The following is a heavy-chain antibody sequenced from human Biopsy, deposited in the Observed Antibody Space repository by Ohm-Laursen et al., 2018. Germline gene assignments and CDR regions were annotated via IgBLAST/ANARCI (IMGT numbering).Heavy chain of an antibody. V-gene: IGHV1-8*01. J-gene: IGHJ4*02. CDR2: MNPNSGET. CDR3: AIEGGTYSKPFDY. CDR1: GYTFISYD. Sequence: ASVKVSCKASGYTFISYDIDWVRQATGQGLEWMGWMNPNSGETGYAQKFQGRVTMTTNTSVNTAYMELSSLTFEDTAVYYCAIEGGTYSKPFDYWGQGSQVIVSS. D-gene: IGHD1-26*01.